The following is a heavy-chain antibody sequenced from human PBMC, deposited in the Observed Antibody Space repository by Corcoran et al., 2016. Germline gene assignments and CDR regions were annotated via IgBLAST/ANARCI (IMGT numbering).Heavy chain of an antibody. D-gene: IGHD3-3*01. Sequence: QAQLVESGGGVVQPGRSLRLSCAASGFNFRSYGMHWVRQAPGKGLEWVAIIWYDGSNKYYADSVKGRFTISRDNSKNTLYLQMNSLRGEETALYYCAGVVGSGSSYWYIELWCRGTQVTV. V-gene: IGHV3-33*01. CDR2: IWYDGSNK. CDR3: AGVVGSGSSYWYIEL. J-gene: IGHJ2*01. CDR1: GFNFRSYG.